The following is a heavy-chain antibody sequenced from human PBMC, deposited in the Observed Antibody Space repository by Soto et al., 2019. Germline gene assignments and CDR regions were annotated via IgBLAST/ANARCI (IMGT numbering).Heavy chain of an antibody. CDR1: GYTFTSYG. CDR2: ISAYNGNT. CDR3: ARAPRSSWYAP. J-gene: IGHJ5*02. V-gene: IGHV1-18*01. D-gene: IGHD6-13*01. Sequence: QVQLVQSGAEVKKPGASVKVSCKASGYTFTSYGISWVRQAPGQGLEWMGWISAYNGNTNYAQKLQGRVTMTTDTSTRTAYMELSSLGSDDTAVYYSARAPRSSWYAPWGQGTLVTVSS.